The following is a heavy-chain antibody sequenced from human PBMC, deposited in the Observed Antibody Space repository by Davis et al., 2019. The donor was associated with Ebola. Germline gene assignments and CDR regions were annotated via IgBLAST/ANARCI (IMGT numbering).Heavy chain of an antibody. D-gene: IGHD6-19*01. CDR3: ARVSGWFSYYYFHNMDV. J-gene: IGHJ6*02. Sequence: GESLKISCAASGFTFSSYAMHWVRQAPGKGLEWVSYISSSSSTIYYADSVKGSFTISRDNSKNTLYLQMNSLRVEDTAVYYCARVSGWFSYYYFHNMDVWGQGTTVTVSS. CDR1: GFTFSSYA. V-gene: IGHV3-48*01. CDR2: ISSSSSTI.